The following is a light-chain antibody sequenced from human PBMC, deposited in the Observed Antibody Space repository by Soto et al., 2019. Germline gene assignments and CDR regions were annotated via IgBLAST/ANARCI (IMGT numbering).Light chain of an antibody. Sequence: DIQMTQSPSSLSASIGDRVTITCRASQSITTYLNWYQQKPGKAPNLLIHAAFSLQSGVPSRFSGSGSGTYFTLTISSLQPEDFATYYCQQSYSTPYTFGQGTKLEI. CDR3: QQSYSTPYT. CDR1: QSITTY. V-gene: IGKV1-39*01. J-gene: IGKJ2*01. CDR2: AAF.